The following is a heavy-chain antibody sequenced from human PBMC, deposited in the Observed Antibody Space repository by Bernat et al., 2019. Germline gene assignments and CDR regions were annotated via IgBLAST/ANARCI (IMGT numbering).Heavy chain of an antibody. D-gene: IGHD3-10*01. CDR2: IYYSGST. J-gene: IGHJ5*02. CDR3: ARGWLGEGGGDWFDP. CDR1: GGSISSYY. V-gene: IGHV4-59*01. Sequence: QVQLQESGPGLVKPSETLSLTCTVSGGSISSYYWSWIRQPPGKGLEWIGYIYYSGSTNYNPSLKSRVTISVDTSKNQFSLKLSSVTAADPAVYYCARGWLGEGGGDWFDPWGQGTLVTVSS.